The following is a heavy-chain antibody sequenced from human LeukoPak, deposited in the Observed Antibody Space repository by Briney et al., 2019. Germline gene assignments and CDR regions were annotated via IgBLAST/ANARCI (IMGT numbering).Heavy chain of an antibody. V-gene: IGHV4-39*01. J-gene: IGHJ6*02. CDR2: IYYSGST. CDR1: GGSISSSSYY. CDR3: ARVGREGGVGSTTYYYYTMDV. Sequence: PSETLSLTCTVSGGSISSSSYYWGWIRQPPGKGLEWIGTIYYSGSTYYNPSLKSRVTISVDTSKNQFSLKLSSVTAADTAVYYCARVGREGGVGSTTYYYYTMDVWGQGTTVTVSS. D-gene: IGHD2-2*01.